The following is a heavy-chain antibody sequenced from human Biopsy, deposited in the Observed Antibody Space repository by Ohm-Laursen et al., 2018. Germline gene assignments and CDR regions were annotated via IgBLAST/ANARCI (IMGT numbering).Heavy chain of an antibody. V-gene: IGHV3-9*01. D-gene: IGHD2-15*01. CDR1: GFIFDDYA. CDR3: AKIHCSGGSCYPNAFDM. CDR2: ISWNSVGI. Sequence: SLRLSCAASGFIFDDYAMHWVRQAPGKGLEWVSGISWNSVGIGYAGSVKGRFTISRDNAKNFLYLQMNNLRPEDTALYYCAKIHCSGGSCYPNAFDMWGHGTRVTVS. J-gene: IGHJ3*02.